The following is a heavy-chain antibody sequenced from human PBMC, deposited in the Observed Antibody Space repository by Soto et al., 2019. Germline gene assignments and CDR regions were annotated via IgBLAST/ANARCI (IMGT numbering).Heavy chain of an antibody. V-gene: IGHV4-59*01. D-gene: IGHD3-9*01. CDR3: AASYYAILTGHLAFEI. Sequence: QVQLQESGPGLVRPSETLSLTCTVSGASISHFYWSWIRQSPGKGLEWLGYISDSGSSNYNPSLMSRVTMSLDTSKTQISLNFSSVTAADTAVYFCAASYYAILTGHLAFEIWGRGTVVTVSS. CDR2: ISDSGSS. CDR1: GASISHFY. J-gene: IGHJ3*02.